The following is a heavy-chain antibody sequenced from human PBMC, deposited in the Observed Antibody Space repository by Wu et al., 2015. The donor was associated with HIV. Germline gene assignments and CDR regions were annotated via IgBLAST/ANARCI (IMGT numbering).Heavy chain of an antibody. CDR1: GYTFTGYY. D-gene: IGHD2-2*01. CDR3: ARGGVVPAAIAYYYMDV. Sequence: QVQLVQSGAEVKKPGASVKVSCKASGYTFTGYYMHWVRQAPGQGLEWMGWINPNSGGTNYAQKFQGRVTMTRDTSISTAYMELSRLRSDDTAVYYCARGGVVPAAIAYYYMDVWGKGTTVTVSS. J-gene: IGHJ6*03. CDR2: INPNSGGT. V-gene: IGHV1-2*02.